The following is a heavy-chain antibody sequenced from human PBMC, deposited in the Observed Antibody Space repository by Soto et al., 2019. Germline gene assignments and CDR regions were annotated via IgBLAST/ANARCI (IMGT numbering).Heavy chain of an antibody. V-gene: IGHV4-30-2*01. CDR2: IYHSGST. J-gene: IGHJ6*02. Sequence: QLQLQESGSGLVKPSQTLSLTCAVSGGSISSGGYSWSWIRQPPGKGLEWIGYIYHSGSTYYNPSLKSRVSISVDRSKYQFSLKLSSVTAADTAGYHCARDGYSYGYDYYYGMDVWGQGTTVTVSS. CDR1: GGSISSGGYS. CDR3: ARDGYSYGYDYYYGMDV. D-gene: IGHD5-18*01.